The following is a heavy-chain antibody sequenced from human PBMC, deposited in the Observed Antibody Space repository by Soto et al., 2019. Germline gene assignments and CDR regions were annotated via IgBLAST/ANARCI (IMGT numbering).Heavy chain of an antibody. J-gene: IGHJ4*02. D-gene: IGHD2-21*01. CDR2: IIPIFGTA. Sequence: ASVKVSCKASGGTFSSYAISWVRQAPGQGLEWMGGIIPIFGTANYAQKFQGRVTITADESTSTAYMELSSLRSEDTAVYYCARGLAVDHNAGILQPSGYDYFDYWGQGTLVTVSS. CDR3: ARGLAVDHNAGILQPSGYDYFDY. V-gene: IGHV1-69*13. CDR1: GGTFSSYA.